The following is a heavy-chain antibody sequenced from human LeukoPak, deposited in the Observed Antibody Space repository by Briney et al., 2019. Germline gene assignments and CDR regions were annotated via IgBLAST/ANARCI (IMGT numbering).Heavy chain of an antibody. J-gene: IGHJ4*02. D-gene: IGHD6-13*01. CDR3: ASSSSSWYQIDY. CDR2: INWNGGST. CDR1: GFTFSSYA. Sequence: GGSLRLSCAASGFTFSSYAMHWVRQAPGKGLEWVSGINWNGGSTGYADSVKGRFTISRDNAKNSLYLQMNSLRAEDTALYYCASSSSSWYQIDYWGQGTLVTVSS. V-gene: IGHV3-20*04.